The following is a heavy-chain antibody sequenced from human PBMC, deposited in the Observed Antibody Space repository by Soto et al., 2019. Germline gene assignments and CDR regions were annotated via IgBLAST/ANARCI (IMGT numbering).Heavy chain of an antibody. V-gene: IGHV2-5*02. CDR1: GFSLSTRGVG. J-gene: IGHJ4*02. D-gene: IGHD5-18*01. Sequence: QITLKESGPTLVKPTQTLTLTCTFSGFSLSTRGVGVGWIRQPPGKALEWLALIYWDDDEGYSPSLKSSLTITKDTSKTQVVLTMNHVDPVDTGTYYCAHRPRGYSYHFDYWGQGTVVTVSS. CDR2: IYWDDDE. CDR3: AHRPRGYSYHFDY.